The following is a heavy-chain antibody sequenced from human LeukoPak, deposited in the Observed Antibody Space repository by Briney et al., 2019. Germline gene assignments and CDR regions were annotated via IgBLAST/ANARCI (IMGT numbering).Heavy chain of an antibody. V-gene: IGHV3-9*01. CDR1: GFTFDHYG. CDR2: ISWNSGKI. D-gene: IGHD3-16*01. Sequence: GGSLRLSCAASGFTFDHYGMHWVRQAPGKGLEWVSGISWNSGKIDYADSVKGRFTISRDNAKNSLYLQMNSLRAEDTAFYYYVKDNWGTGGGFFDYWGQGNLVTVSS. J-gene: IGHJ4*02. CDR3: VKDNWGTGGGFFDY.